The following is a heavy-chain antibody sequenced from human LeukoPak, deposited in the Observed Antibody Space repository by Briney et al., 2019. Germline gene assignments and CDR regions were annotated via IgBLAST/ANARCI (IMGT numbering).Heavy chain of an antibody. CDR2: ISGSGGST. D-gene: IGHD3-9*01. J-gene: IGHJ4*02. Sequence: GGSLRLSCAASGFTFSSYAMSWVRQAPGEGLEWVSAISGSGGSTYYADSVKGRFTISRDKSKNTLYLQMNSLRAEDTAVYYCAKDRRYFDWLLGGYFDYWGQGTLVTASS. CDR3: AKDRRYFDWLLGGYFDY. CDR1: GFTFSSYA. V-gene: IGHV3-23*01.